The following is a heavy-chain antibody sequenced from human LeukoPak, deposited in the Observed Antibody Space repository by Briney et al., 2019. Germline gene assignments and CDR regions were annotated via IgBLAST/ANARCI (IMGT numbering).Heavy chain of an antibody. Sequence: SETLSLTCTVSGGSISTDGYYWSWIRQHPGKGLEWIGYIYYSGSTYYNPSLKSRVTISVDTYKNQFSLKLSSVTAADTAVYYCARAKSWELILDYWGQGTLVTVSS. CDR2: IYYSGST. CDR3: ARAKSWELILDY. CDR1: GGSISTDGYY. J-gene: IGHJ4*02. D-gene: IGHD1-26*01. V-gene: IGHV4-31*03.